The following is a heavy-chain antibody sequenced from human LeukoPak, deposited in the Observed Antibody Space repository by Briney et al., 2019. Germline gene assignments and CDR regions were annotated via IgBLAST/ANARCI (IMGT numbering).Heavy chain of an antibody. D-gene: IGHD3-10*01. CDR2: IFSNGDT. V-gene: IGHV3-66*01. Sequence: GGSLRLSCAASGVTVSNNYMNWVPQAPGKGREGVSLIFSNGDTHYADSVKGRFTISRDSSKNTLYLQMNSLRAEDTAIYYCAKLTSASGAYGVDVWGQGTTVTVSS. CDR1: GVTVSNNY. CDR3: AKLTSASGAYGVDV. J-gene: IGHJ6*02.